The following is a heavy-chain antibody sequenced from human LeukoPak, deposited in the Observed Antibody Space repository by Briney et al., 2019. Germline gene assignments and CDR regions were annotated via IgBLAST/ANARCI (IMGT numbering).Heavy chain of an antibody. CDR2: IYTSGST. D-gene: IGHD5-24*01. V-gene: IGHV4-61*02. Sequence: HPSETLSLTCTVSGGSISSGSYYWGWIRQPAGKGLEWIVRIYTSGSTNYNPSLESRVTISVDTSKNQFSLKLSSVTAADTAVYYCARGLEMAAENWFDPWGQGTLVTVSS. CDR3: ARGLEMAAENWFDP. J-gene: IGHJ5*02. CDR1: GGSISSGSYY.